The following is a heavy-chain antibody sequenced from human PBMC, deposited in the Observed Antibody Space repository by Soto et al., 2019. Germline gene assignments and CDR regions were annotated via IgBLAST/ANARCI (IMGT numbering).Heavy chain of an antibody. Sequence: GASVKVSCKVSGYTLTELSIHWVRQAPGKGLEWMGGFDPEDGGTIYAQSFQGRVTMTEDTSTDTAYVELSSLRSEDTAVYYCATRATVGIYYYYGLDVWGQGTTVTVSS. CDR3: ATRATVGIYYYYGLDV. V-gene: IGHV1-24*01. J-gene: IGHJ6*02. D-gene: IGHD4-17*01. CDR2: FDPEDGGT. CDR1: GYTLTELS.